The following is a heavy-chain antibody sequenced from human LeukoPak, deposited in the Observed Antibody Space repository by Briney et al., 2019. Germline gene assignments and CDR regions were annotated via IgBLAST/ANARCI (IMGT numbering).Heavy chain of an antibody. CDR2: ITSGGDDT. J-gene: IGHJ4*02. CDR1: GFTFSTYA. V-gene: IGHV3-23*01. D-gene: IGHD6-6*01. CDR3: AKGSSSSRPYYFDY. Sequence: PGGSLRLSCTASGFTFSTYAMSWVRQAPGKGLEWFSAITSGGDDTYYADSVKGRFTISRDNSKNTLYLQMNSLRVEDTAVYYCAKGSSSSRPYYFDYWGQGALVTVSS.